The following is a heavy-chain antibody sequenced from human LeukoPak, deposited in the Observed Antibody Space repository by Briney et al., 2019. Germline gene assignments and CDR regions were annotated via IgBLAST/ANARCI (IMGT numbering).Heavy chain of an antibody. V-gene: IGHV3-21*04. D-gene: IGHD3-22*01. CDR2: ISSSSSYI. CDR3: ASDAYYYDSSGYYDY. Sequence: GGSLRLSCAASGFTFSSYSMNWVRQAPGKGLEWVSSISSSSSYIYYADSVKGRFTISRDNAKNSLYLQMNSLRDEDTAVYYCASDAYYYDSSGYYDYWGQGTLVTVSS. J-gene: IGHJ4*02. CDR1: GFTFSSYS.